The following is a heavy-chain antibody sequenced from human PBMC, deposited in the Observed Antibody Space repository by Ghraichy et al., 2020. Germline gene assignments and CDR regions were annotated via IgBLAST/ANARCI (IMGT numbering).Heavy chain of an antibody. Sequence: GSLRLSCAASGFTFSSYSMNWVRQAPGKGLEWVSYISSSSSTIYYADSVKGRFTISRDNAKNSLYLQMNSLRDEDTAVYYCARDVDYYELNWFDPWGQGTLVTVSS. D-gene: IGHD3-22*01. CDR1: GFTFSSYS. CDR3: ARDVDYYELNWFDP. J-gene: IGHJ5*02. CDR2: ISSSSSTI. V-gene: IGHV3-48*02.